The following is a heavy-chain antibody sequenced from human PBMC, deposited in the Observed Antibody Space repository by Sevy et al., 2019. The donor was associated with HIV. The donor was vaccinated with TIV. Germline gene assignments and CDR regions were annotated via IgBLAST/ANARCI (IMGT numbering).Heavy chain of an antibody. CDR3: ARIGGSHRYFDN. D-gene: IGHD3-16*01. Sequence: SETLSLKCSVSGYSISSGFYWGWIRQSPGEGLEWIGSMYHTGGAIYTPSLKRRVTISLDTSKNQFSLKLTSMTAADTAIYYCARIGGSHRYFDNWGQGTLVTVSS. J-gene: IGHJ4*02. V-gene: IGHV4-38-2*01. CDR1: GYSISSGFY. CDR2: MYHTGGA.